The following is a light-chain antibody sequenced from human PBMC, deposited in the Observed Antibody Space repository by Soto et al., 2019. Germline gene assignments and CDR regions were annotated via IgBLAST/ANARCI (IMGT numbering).Light chain of an antibody. CDR2: ENN. V-gene: IGLV1-51*02. J-gene: IGLJ1*01. CDR1: SSNIGNNY. Sequence: QSVLTQPPSVSAAPGQKVTISCSGSSSNIGNNYVSWYQQLPGTAPKLLIYENNKRPSGIPDRFSGSKSGTSATLGITGLQTGDEADYYCGTWDSNLTAYVCGTGTKLTVL. CDR3: GTWDSNLTAYV.